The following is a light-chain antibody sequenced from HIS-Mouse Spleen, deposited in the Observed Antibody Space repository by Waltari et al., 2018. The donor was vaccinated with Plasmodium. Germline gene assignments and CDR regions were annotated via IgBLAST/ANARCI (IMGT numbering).Light chain of an antibody. CDR1: RREVGSENL. V-gene: IGLV2-23*01. J-gene: IGLJ3*02. CDR3: CSYAGSTTWV. Sequence: QSALHQPASVSGSPGQSITTSCTGTRREVGSENLVSWYQQHPGKALKLMIYEGSKRPSGVSNRFSGSKSGNTASLTISGRQAEDEADYYCCSYAGSTTWVFGGGTKLTVL. CDR2: EGS.